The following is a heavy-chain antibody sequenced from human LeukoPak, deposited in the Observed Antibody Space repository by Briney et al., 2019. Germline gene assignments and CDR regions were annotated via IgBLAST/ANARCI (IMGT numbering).Heavy chain of an antibody. CDR1: GFTFRSYE. CDR2: ITSSGNTI. CDR3: ARANYYDISGYDY. Sequence: PGGSPRLSCAASGFTFRSYEMNWVRQAPGKGLEWVSYITSSGNTIYYADSVKGRFTISRDNAKNSLYLQMNSLRAEDTAVYYCARANYYDISGYDYWGQGTLVTVSS. D-gene: IGHD3-22*01. V-gene: IGHV3-48*03. J-gene: IGHJ4*02.